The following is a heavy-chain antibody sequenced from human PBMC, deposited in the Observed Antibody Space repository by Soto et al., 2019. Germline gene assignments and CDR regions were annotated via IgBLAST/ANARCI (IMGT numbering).Heavy chain of an antibody. J-gene: IGHJ4*02. CDR2: ISHDGRNK. CDR3: AKGGLPWWSQGIDF. CDR1: GFIFGKYD. Sequence: QVQLVESGGGVVQPGRSLRLSCEGSGFIFGKYDMYWVRQAPGKGREWVTKISHDGRNKDYEDAVKGRFTISRDNARDTMYLEMNSLRPKDTAIYDCAKGGLPWWSQGIDFWGQGTLVTVSA. D-gene: IGHD2-8*02. V-gene: IGHV3-30*18.